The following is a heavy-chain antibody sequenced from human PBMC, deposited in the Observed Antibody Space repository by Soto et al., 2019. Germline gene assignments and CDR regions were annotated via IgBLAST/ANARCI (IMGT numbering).Heavy chain of an antibody. CDR3: ARVRGSYGAFDI. J-gene: IGHJ3*02. CDR1: GFTFSDYY. Sequence: PGGSLRLSCAASGFTFSDYYVSWIRQAPGKGLEWVSYISSSSSYTNYADSVKGRFTISRDNAKNSLYLQMNSLRAEDTAVYYCARVRGSYGAFDIWGQGTMVTVSS. CDR2: ISSSSSYT. V-gene: IGHV3-11*06. D-gene: IGHD1-26*01.